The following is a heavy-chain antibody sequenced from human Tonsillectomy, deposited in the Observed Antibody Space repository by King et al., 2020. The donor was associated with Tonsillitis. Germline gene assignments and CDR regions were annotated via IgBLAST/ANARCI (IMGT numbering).Heavy chain of an antibody. CDR1: GFTFSSYA. J-gene: IGHJ6*02. V-gene: IGHV3-30-3*01. D-gene: IGHD3-3*01. CDR3: ARAKYYDFWSGSQYYYGMDV. CDR2: ISYDGSNK. Sequence: VQLVESGGAVVQPGRSLRLSCAASGFTFSSYAMHWVRQAPGKGLEWVAVISYDGSNKYYADSVKGRFTISRDNSKNTLYVQMNSLRAEDTAVYYCARAKYYDFWSGSQYYYGMDVWGQGTTVTVSS.